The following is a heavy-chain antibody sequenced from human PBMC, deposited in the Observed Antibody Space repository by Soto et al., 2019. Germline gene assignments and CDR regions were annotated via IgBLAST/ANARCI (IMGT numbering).Heavy chain of an antibody. CDR2: ISATTTYK. V-gene: IGHV3-21*01. D-gene: IGHD2-8*02. CDR1: GFTFDTYT. CDR3: ARASASKSGHLWYFDL. J-gene: IGHJ2*01. Sequence: EVQVVESGGGLVKPGGSLRLSCTASGFTFDTYTMNWLRQAPGRGLEWVSSISATTTYKYYAASVEGRFTISRDNANNSLYLQTNSLGAEDTAGYYCARASASKSGHLWYFDLWGRGALVTVSS.